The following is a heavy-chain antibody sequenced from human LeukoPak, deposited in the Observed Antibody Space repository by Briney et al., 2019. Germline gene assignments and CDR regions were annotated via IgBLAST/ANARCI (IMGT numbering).Heavy chain of an antibody. D-gene: IGHD1-26*01. J-gene: IGHJ2*01. Sequence: SETLSLTCTVSGGSISSYYWSWIRQPPGKGLEWIGYIYYSGSTNYNPSLKSRVTISVDTSKNQFSLKLSSVTAADTAVYYCARSTSEWELLPVWYFDLWGRGTLVTVSS. V-gene: IGHV4-59*01. CDR3: ARSTSEWELLPVWYFDL. CDR2: IYYSGST. CDR1: GGSISSYY.